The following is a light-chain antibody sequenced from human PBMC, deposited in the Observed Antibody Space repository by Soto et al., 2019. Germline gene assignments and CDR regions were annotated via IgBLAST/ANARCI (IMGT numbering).Light chain of an antibody. J-gene: IGLJ1*01. CDR3: ISYTGSSTSYV. CDR1: RSDIGSYNY. V-gene: IGLV2-14*01. Sequence: QSALTQPASVSGSPGRSITISCSGTRSDIGSYNYVAWYQQFPGKTPKILIYGVSNRPSGVSSRFSGSKSGNTASLTISGLQAEDEADYYCISYTGSSTSYVFGSGTNLTVL. CDR2: GVS.